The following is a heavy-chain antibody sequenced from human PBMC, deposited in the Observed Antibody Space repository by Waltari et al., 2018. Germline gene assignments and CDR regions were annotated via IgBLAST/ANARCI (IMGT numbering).Heavy chain of an antibody. CDR1: GGSFSDSY. Sequence: QVQLQQWGAGLLKPSETLSLTCAIYGGSFSDSYWSWIRQPPGKGLEWIGEINHGGSTYYNPSLKSRVTISVDTSKNQISLRLSSVTAADTAVYYCARVGMVTTRVKNWFDPWGQGTLVTVSS. J-gene: IGHJ5*02. CDR3: ARVGMVTTRVKNWFDP. D-gene: IGHD5-18*01. V-gene: IGHV4-34*01. CDR2: INHGGST.